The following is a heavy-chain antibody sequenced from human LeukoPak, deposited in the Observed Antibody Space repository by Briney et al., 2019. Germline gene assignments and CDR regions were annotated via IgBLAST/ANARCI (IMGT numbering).Heavy chain of an antibody. D-gene: IGHD3-3*01. Sequence: PGGSLRLSCAASGFTFSSYAMHWVRQAPGKGLEWVAVISYDGSNKYYADSVKGRFTISRDNCKNTLYLQMNSLRAEDTAVYYCAREAYYDFWTPKGGAFDIWGQGTMVTVSS. J-gene: IGHJ3*02. CDR2: ISYDGSNK. CDR3: AREAYYDFWTPKGGAFDI. CDR1: GFTFSSYA. V-gene: IGHV3-30-3*01.